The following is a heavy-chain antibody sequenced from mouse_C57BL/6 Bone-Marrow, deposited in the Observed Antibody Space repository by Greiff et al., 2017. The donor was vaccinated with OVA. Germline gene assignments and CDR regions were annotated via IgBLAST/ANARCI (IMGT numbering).Heavy chain of an antibody. V-gene: IGHV5-6*01. J-gene: IGHJ2*01. CDR2: ISSGGSYT. CDR3: ARPSRIGSSYDFDY. CDR1: GFTFSSYG. Sequence: DVQLVESGGDLVKPGGSLKLSCAASGFTFSSYGMSWVRQTPDKRLEWVATISSGGSYTYYPDSVKGRFTISRDNAKNTLYLQMSSLKSEDTAMYYCARPSRIGSSYDFDYWGQGTTLTVSS. D-gene: IGHD1-1*01.